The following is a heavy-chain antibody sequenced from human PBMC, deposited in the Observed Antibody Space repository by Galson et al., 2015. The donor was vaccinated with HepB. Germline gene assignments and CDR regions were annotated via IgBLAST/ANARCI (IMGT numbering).Heavy chain of an antibody. V-gene: IGHV3-48*03. CDR3: ARDRGGSGSYLSKYYDMDV. CDR1: GFTFSSYN. CDR2: ISGDYTSI. J-gene: IGHJ6*03. D-gene: IGHD3-10*01. Sequence: SLRLSCATSGFTFSSYNMNWVRQAPRKGLEWVAYISGDYTSIYYADSVKGRFTISRDNAKNSLWLQMNSLRADDTAIYYCARDRGGSGSYLSKYYDMDVWGQGTTVTVSS.